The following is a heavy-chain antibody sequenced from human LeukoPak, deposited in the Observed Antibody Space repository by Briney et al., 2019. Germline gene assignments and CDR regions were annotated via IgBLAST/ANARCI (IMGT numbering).Heavy chain of an antibody. Sequence: YGSGSNTYYADSVKGRFIISRDNYKNTLYLQMDSLRAEDTAVYFCAKIDWSSGFWGQGTLVAVSS. CDR3: AKIDWSSGF. J-gene: IGHJ4*02. CDR2: YGSGSNT. D-gene: IGHD3-9*01. V-gene: IGHV3-23*05.